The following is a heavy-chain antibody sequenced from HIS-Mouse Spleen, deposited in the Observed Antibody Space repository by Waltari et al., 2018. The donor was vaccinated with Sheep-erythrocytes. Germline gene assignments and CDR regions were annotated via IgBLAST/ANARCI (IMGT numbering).Heavy chain of an antibody. CDR1: VFTFSSYA. Sequence: QVQLVDSGGGVGQPGRSLRPSCAASVFTFSSYAMHWVRQAPGKGLEWVAVISYDGSNKYYADSVKGRFTISRDNSKNTLYLQMNSLRAEDTAVYYCAREGDYWGQGTLVTVSS. J-gene: IGHJ4*02. CDR3: AREGDY. CDR2: ISYDGSNK. V-gene: IGHV3-30-3*01.